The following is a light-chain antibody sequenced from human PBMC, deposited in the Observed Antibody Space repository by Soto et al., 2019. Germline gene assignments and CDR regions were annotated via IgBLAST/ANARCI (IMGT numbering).Light chain of an antibody. CDR1: SSDVGGYNY. J-gene: IGLJ2*01. CDR3: SSYTSSSTLVV. Sequence: QSALTQPDSVSGSPGQSITISCTGTSSDVGGYNYVSWYQQHPGKAPKLMIYDVSNRPSGVSNRFSGSKSGNTASLTISGLQAEDEADYYCSSYTSSSTLVVFGGGTKVNVL. CDR2: DVS. V-gene: IGLV2-14*01.